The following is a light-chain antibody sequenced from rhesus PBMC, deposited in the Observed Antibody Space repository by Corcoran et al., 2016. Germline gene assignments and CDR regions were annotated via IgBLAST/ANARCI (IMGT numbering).Light chain of an antibody. CDR1: QGLINY. Sequence: DIQMTQSPSSLSASVGDRVTITCRASQGLINYLTWYQQKPGKAPKLLIYDASTLQSGVQSRFSGSGSGTDFTLTISSLPPENFAAYYCLQYNSDPYSFGQGTKVEIK. CDR2: DAS. J-gene: IGKJ2*01. CDR3: LQYNSDPYS. V-gene: IGKV1S21*01.